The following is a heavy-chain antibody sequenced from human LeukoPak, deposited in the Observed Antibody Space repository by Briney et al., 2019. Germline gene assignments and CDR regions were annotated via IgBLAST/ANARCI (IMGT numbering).Heavy chain of an antibody. J-gene: IGHJ4*02. CDR1: GYTFTGYY. Sequence: GASVKVSCKASGYTFTGYYMHWVRQAPGQGLEWMGWINPNSGGTNYAQKFQGRVTMTRDTSISTAYMELSRLRSDDTAVYYCARDLIREQWLEDYFDYGGRGPLVTVSS. CDR2: INPNSGGT. CDR3: ARDLIREQWLEDYFDY. D-gene: IGHD6-19*01. V-gene: IGHV1-2*02.